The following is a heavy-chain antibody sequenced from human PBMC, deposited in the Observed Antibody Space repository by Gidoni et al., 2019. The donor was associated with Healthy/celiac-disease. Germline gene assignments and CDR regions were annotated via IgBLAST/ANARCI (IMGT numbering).Heavy chain of an antibody. Sequence: EVQLVESGGGLVQPGGSLRLSCAASGFTFSSYWMHWLRQAPGQGLVWVSRINSDGSSTSYADSVKGRFTISRDNAKNTLYLQMNSLRAEDTAVYYCAHLDDSSGQTFDYWGQGTLVTVSS. CDR1: GFTFSSYW. CDR3: AHLDDSSGQTFDY. D-gene: IGHD3-22*01. CDR2: INSDGSST. J-gene: IGHJ4*02. V-gene: IGHV3-74*01.